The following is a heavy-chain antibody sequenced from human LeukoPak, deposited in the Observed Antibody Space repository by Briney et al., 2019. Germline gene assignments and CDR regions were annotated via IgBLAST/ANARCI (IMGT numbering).Heavy chain of an antibody. CDR1: GGSISSYY. CDR3: ARSYDFWSYYYFVY. D-gene: IGHD3-3*01. Sequence: SETLFLTCTVSGGSISSYYWNWIRQPPGKGLEWIGYIYYSGSTNYNPSLKSRVTMSVDTSKNQFSLILSSVTAADTAVYYCARSYDFWSYYYFVYWGQGTLVTVSS. J-gene: IGHJ4*02. V-gene: IGHV4-59*01. CDR2: IYYSGST.